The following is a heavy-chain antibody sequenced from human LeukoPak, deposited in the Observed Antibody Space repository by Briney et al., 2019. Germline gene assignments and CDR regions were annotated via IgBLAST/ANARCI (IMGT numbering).Heavy chain of an antibody. J-gene: IGHJ3*01. D-gene: IGHD3-16*01. Sequence: SETLSLTCTVSGGSISSYYWSWIRQPPGKGLEWIGYIYYSGSTNYNPSLKSRVTISVDTSKNQFSLKLSSVTAADTAVYYCARGGSYALDAFDVWGQGTMVTVSS. CDR1: GGSISSYY. CDR2: IYYSGST. V-gene: IGHV4-59*08. CDR3: ARGGSYALDAFDV.